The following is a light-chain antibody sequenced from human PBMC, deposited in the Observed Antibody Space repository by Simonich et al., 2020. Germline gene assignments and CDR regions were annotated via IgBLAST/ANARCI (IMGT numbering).Light chain of an antibody. CDR2: WAT. J-gene: IGKJ5*01. Sequence: DIVMTQSPDSLAVSLGERAPINCKSSQSVLYSSNNNNYLAWYQQKPGQPPKLLIYWATTRESGVPDRFSGSGSGTDLTLTISSLQAEDVAVYYCQQYYSTPITFGQGTRLEIK. CDR3: QQYYSTPIT. CDR1: QSVLYSSNNNNY. V-gene: IGKV4-1*01.